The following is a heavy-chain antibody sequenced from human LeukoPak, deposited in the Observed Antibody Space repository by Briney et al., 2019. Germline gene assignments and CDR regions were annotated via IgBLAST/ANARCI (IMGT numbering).Heavy chain of an antibody. D-gene: IGHD1-14*01. J-gene: IGHJ5*02. CDR2: MNPNSGNT. CDR1: GYTFTSYD. Sequence: GASVKVSCKASGYTFTSYDINWVRQATGQGLEWMGWMNPNSGNTGYAQKFQGRVTITRNTSIRTAYMELSSLRSEDTAVYYCARAPGTYNWFDPWGQGTLVTVSS. V-gene: IGHV1-8*03. CDR3: ARAPGTYNWFDP.